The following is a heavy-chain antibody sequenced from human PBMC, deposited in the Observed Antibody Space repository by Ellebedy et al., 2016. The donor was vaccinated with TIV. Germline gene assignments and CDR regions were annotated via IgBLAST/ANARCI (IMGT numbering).Heavy chain of an antibody. CDR2: IYIDETT. J-gene: IGHJ3*02. CDR1: GFTVNTSY. Sequence: LGGSLRLSCVVSGFTVNTSYMSWVRQAPGKGLEWVSVIYIDETTYYSVSVKGRFTISRDDSKNTLFLQMNSLRADDTAVYYCASETFNDVDLELWGIFEIWGQGTVVTVSS. D-gene: IGHD1-7*01. CDR3: ASETFNDVDLELWGIFEI. V-gene: IGHV3-66*01.